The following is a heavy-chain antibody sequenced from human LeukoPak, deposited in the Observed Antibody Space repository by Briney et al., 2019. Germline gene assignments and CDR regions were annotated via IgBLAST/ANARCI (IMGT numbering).Heavy chain of an antibody. CDR3: ARQGDLGAFDI. CDR1: GGSISSSNW. CDR2: IYHSGNT. D-gene: IGHD3-16*01. J-gene: IGHJ3*02. V-gene: IGHV4-4*02. Sequence: SETLSLTCAVSGGSISSSNWWSWVRPPPGKGLEWIGEIYHSGNTNYNPSLKSRVTISVDKSKNQFSLKLSSVTAADTAVYYCARQGDLGAFDIWGQGTMVTVSS.